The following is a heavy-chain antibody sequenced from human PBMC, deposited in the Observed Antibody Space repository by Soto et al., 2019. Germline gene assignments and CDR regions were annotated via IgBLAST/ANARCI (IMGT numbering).Heavy chain of an antibody. CDR3: AKEMYPRAVLDSSSPWGDY. J-gene: IGHJ4*02. D-gene: IGHD6-6*01. CDR1: GFTFSDYG. Sequence: QVQLVESGGGVAQPGRSLRLSCAVSGFTFSDYGMHWVRQAPGKGLEWVAVVSYDGSYKYYADSVKGRFTVSRDLSSNTLFLKMNSLRLEDTAVYFCAKEMYPRAVLDSSSPWGDYWGQGTLVAVSS. CDR2: VSYDGSYK. V-gene: IGHV3-30*18.